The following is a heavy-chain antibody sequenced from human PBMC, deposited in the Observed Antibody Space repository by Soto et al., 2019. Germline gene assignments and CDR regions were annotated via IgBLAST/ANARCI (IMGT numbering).Heavy chain of an antibody. V-gene: IGHV4-30-2*06. CDR2: TYQSGSA. J-gene: IGHJ6*02. Sequence: PSETLSLTCTVSGGSISSGGYSWTWIRQSPGKGLEWIGYTYQSGSAYYNPSLKSRVTISVDRSKNQFSLNLTSVTAADTAVYYCARYYYGMDVWGQGTTVTVSS. CDR1: GGSISSGGYS. CDR3: ARYYYGMDV.